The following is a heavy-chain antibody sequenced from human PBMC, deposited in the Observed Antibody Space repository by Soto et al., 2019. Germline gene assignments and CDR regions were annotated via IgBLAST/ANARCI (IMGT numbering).Heavy chain of an antibody. CDR3: ARFPHYDILTGYLAYYYYGMDV. J-gene: IGHJ6*02. CDR1: GYTFTSYG. V-gene: IGHV1-18*01. CDR2: ISAYNGNT. D-gene: IGHD3-9*01. Sequence: ASVKVSCKASGYTFTSYGISWVRQAPGQGLEWMGWISAYNGNTNYAQKLQGRVTITADKSTSTAYMELSSLRSEDTAVYYCARFPHYDILTGYLAYYYYGMDVWGQGTTVTVSS.